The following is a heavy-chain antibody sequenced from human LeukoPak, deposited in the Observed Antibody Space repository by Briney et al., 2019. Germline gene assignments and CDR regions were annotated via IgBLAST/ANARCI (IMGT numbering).Heavy chain of an antibody. V-gene: IGHV3-33*01. CDR1: GFAFSSYG. D-gene: IGHD4-23*01. J-gene: IGHJ4*02. Sequence: GRSLRLSCAASGFAFSSYGMHWARQAPGKGLEWVAVIWYDGSNKYYADSVKGRFTISRDNSKNTLYLQMNSLRAEDTAVYYCARARTVEPDYWGQGTLVTVSS. CDR2: IWYDGSNK. CDR3: ARARTVEPDY.